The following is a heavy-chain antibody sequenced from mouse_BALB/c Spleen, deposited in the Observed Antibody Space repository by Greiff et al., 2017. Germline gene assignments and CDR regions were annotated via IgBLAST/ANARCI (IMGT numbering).Heavy chain of an antibody. Sequence: DVMLVESGGGLVQPGGSLRLSCATSGFTFSDFYMEWVRQPPGKRLEWIAASRNKANDYTTEYSVSVKGRFIVSRDTSQSILYLQMNALRAEDTAIYYCARDGYHAWFAYWGQGTLVTVSA. V-gene: IGHV7-1*02. CDR1: GFTFSDFY. J-gene: IGHJ3*01. CDR2: SRNKANDYTT. CDR3: ARDGYHAWFAY. D-gene: IGHD2-14*01.